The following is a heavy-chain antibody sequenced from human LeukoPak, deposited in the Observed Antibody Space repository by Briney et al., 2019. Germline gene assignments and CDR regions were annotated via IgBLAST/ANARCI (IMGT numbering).Heavy chain of an antibody. CDR1: GFTFSSYW. J-gene: IGHJ4*02. CDR3: ARDIHYYDSSGYYNLDY. V-gene: IGHV3-7*01. D-gene: IGHD3-22*01. Sequence: GGSLRLSCAASGFTFSSYWMSWVRQAPGKGLEWVANIKQDGSEKYYVDSVKGRFTISRDNAKNSLYLQMNSLRAEDTAVYYCARDIHYYDSSGYYNLDYWGQGTLVTVSS. CDR2: IKQDGSEK.